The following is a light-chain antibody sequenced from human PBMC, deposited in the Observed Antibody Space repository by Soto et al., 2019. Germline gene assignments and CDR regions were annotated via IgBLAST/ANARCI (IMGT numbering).Light chain of an antibody. CDR2: DVS. J-gene: IGLJ1*01. Sequence: ALTQPASVSGSPGQSITISCTGTSSDVGGYNYVSWYQQHPGKAPKLMIYDVSNRPSGVSNRFSGSKSGNTASLTISGLQAEDEADYYCGSYTSSSTYVFGTGTKVT. CDR3: GSYTSSSTYV. CDR1: SSDVGGYNY. V-gene: IGLV2-14*01.